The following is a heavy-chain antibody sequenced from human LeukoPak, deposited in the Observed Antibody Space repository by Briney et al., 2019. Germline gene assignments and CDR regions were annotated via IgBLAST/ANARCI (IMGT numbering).Heavy chain of an antibody. CDR2: ISGSGGST. CDR1: GFTFDISV. J-gene: IGHJ1*01. CDR3: AKDLGAYRLFQN. V-gene: IGHV3-23*01. Sequence: PGGSLRLSCAASGFTFDISVMNWVRQAPGKGLEWVSAISGSGGSTYYADSVKGRFTISTDNSKNTLYLQINSLRAEDTAVYYCAKDLGAYRLFQNWGQGTLVTVSS. D-gene: IGHD4/OR15-4a*01.